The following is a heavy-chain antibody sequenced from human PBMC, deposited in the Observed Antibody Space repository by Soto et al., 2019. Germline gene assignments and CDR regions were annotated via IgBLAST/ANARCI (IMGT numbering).Heavy chain of an antibody. CDR1: GGTFTTYA. V-gene: IGHV1-69*13. Sequence: GASVKVSCKASGGTFTTYAFNWMRQAPGQGLEWMGGIIPIFTTTNYAQKFQGRVTITADESTSTAYMERSSLRSEDTAVYYCARSVFTRPNYAMDVWGHGTTVTVSS. CDR3: ARSVFTRPNYAMDV. D-gene: IGHD1-1*01. J-gene: IGHJ6*02. CDR2: IIPIFTTT.